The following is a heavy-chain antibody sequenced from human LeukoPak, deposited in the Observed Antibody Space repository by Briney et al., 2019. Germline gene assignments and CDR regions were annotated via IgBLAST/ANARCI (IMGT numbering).Heavy chain of an antibody. CDR2: INPNSGGT. Sequence: ASVKVSCKASEYTFTGYYMHWVRQAPGQGLEWMGRINPNSGGTNYAQKFQGRVTMTRDTSISTAYMELNSLRSEDTAVYYCARTAPYAGSWNAKANSYYFDYWGQGSLVTVAS. J-gene: IGHJ4*02. V-gene: IGHV1-2*06. CDR1: EYTFTGYY. CDR3: ARTAPYAGSWNAKANSYYFDY. D-gene: IGHD1-1*01.